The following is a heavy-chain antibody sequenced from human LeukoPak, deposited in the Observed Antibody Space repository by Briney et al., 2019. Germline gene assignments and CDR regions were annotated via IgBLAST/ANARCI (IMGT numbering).Heavy chain of an antibody. Sequence: PSETLSLTCTVSGGSISSYYWGWIRQPPGKGLEWIGSIYHSGSTYYNPSLKSRVTISVDTSKNQFSLKLSSVTAADTAVYYCAGLYGSGSYYWNYFDYWGQGTLVTVSS. CDR2: IYHSGST. CDR1: GGSISSYY. D-gene: IGHD3-10*01. V-gene: IGHV4-38-2*02. CDR3: AGLYGSGSYYWNYFDY. J-gene: IGHJ4*02.